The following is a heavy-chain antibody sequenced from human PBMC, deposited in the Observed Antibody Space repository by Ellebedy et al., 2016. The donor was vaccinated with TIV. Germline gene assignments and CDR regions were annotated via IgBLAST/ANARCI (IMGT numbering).Heavy chain of an antibody. CDR1: GFTFSNAW. V-gene: IGHV3-15*01. D-gene: IGHD5-18*01. J-gene: IGHJ4*02. CDR2: IKSKTDGGAA. Sequence: GESLKISCAASGFTFSNAWMNWVRQAPGKGLEWVGRIKSKTDGGAADYAAPVKGRFTISRDDSKNTLYLQMNSLKTEVTAVYFCTTVYRYNYDSVWGQGTLVTVPS. CDR3: TTVYRYNYDSV.